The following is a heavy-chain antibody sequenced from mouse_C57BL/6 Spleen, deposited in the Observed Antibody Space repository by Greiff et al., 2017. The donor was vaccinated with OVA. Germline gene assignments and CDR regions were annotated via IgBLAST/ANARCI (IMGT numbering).Heavy chain of an antibody. Sequence: EVKLVESGGGLVQPGGSLSLSCAASGFTFTDYYMSWVRQPPGKALEWLGFIRNKANGYTSEYSASVQGRFTISRDNSQSILYLQMNALREEDSATYYCARTSYGDYGYFDVWGTGTTVTVSS. CDR1: GFTFTDYY. V-gene: IGHV7-3*01. CDR2: IRNKANGYTS. D-gene: IGHD2-13*01. CDR3: ARTSYGDYGYFDV. J-gene: IGHJ1*03.